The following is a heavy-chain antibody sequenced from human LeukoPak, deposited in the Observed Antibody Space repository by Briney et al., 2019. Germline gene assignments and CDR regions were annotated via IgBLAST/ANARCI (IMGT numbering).Heavy chain of an antibody. D-gene: IGHD3-3*01. V-gene: IGHV3-48*01. Sequence: PGGSLRLSCAASGFTFSSYSMNWVRQAPGKGLEWVSYISSSSDDIYYADSVKGRFTISRDNSKNTLYLQMNSLRAEDTAVYYCAKDRTYYDFWSGYYSFDYWGQGTLVTVSS. CDR2: ISSSSDDI. CDR1: GFTFSSYS. CDR3: AKDRTYYDFWSGYYSFDY. J-gene: IGHJ4*02.